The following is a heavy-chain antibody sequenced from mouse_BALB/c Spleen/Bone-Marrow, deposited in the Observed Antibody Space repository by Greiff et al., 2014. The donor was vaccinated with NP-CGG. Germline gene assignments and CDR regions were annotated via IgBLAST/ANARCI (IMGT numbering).Heavy chain of an antibody. Sequence: VQLKQSGGGLVQPGGSLKLSCAASGFTFRSYGMSWVRQTPDKRLELVATINSNGGSTYYPDSVKGRFTISRDNAKNTLYLQMSSLKSEDTAMYYCARVWYFDYWGQGTSLTVSS. CDR1: GFTFRSYG. V-gene: IGHV5-6-3*01. CDR3: ARVWYFDY. CDR2: INSNGGST. J-gene: IGHJ2*03.